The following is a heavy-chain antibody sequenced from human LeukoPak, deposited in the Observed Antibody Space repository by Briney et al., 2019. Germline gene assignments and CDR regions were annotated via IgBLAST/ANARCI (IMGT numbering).Heavy chain of an antibody. V-gene: IGHV3-23*01. CDR1: GFYFANYD. CDR2: IRPSGDNT. J-gene: IGHJ5*02. D-gene: IGHD6-19*01. CDR3: ARVAGWHWFDP. Sequence: GGSLRLSCAASGFYFANYDMTWVRQAPGRGLEWVSSIRPSGDNTYYGDSVKGRFTISRDNSKNTVYLQMNNMRVDDTAVYYCARVAGWHWFDPWGQGTLVTVSS.